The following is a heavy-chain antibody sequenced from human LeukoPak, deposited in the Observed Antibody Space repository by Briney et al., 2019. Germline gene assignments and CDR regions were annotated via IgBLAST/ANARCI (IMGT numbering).Heavy chain of an antibody. Sequence: GGSLRLSCAASGFTFSSYAMHWVRQAPGKGLEWVAVISYDGSVKYYADSVKGRFTISRDNSKNTLYLQMNSQRPEDTAVYYCAREGDGTATFDYWGQGTLVTVSS. CDR1: GFTFSSYA. V-gene: IGHV3-30*04. J-gene: IGHJ4*02. D-gene: IGHD1/OR15-1a*01. CDR3: AREGDGTATFDY. CDR2: ISYDGSVK.